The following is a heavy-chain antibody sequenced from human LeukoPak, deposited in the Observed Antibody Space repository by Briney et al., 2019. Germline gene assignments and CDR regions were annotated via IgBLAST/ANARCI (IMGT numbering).Heavy chain of an antibody. Sequence: SETLSLTPTVPGGSLSSYNWSWIPEPPGEGRGWIGRLYTSGSTDYNPSLKSRVTMSVDTSKNQFSLKLSSVTAADTAVYYCAREPPPQYYDFWSGYYRDWGQGTLVTVSS. J-gene: IGHJ4*02. D-gene: IGHD3-3*01. CDR3: AREPPPQYYDFWSGYYRD. CDR2: LYTSGST. CDR1: GGSLSSYN. V-gene: IGHV4-4*07.